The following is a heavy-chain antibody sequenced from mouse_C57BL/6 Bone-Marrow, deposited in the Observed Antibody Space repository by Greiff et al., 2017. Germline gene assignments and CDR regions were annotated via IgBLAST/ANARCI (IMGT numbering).Heavy chain of an antibody. J-gene: IGHJ3*01. D-gene: IGHD2-5*01. CDR3: TTIRYYSNSAWFAY. V-gene: IGHV14-1*01. CDR2: IDPEDGDT. Sequence: VQLQQSGAELVRPGASVKLSCTASGFNIKDYYMHWVKQRPEQGLEWIGRIDPEDGDTEYAPKFQGKATMNADTSSNTAYLQLSSLTSEDTAVYYCTTIRYYSNSAWFAYWGQGALVTVSA. CDR1: GFNIKDYY.